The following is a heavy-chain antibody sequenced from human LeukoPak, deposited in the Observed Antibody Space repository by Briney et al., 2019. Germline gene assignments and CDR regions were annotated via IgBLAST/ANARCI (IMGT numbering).Heavy chain of an antibody. CDR2: IYGSGST. Sequence: SETLSLTCTVSGSSITSNYWSWIRQPAGKGLEWIGRIYGSGSTSYNPSLKSRVTMSLDTSKSQFSLKLSSVTAADTAMYYCARDGDHDSGWPFHWWGQETLVTVPS. CDR1: GSSITSNY. D-gene: IGHD6-19*01. CDR3: ARDGDHDSGWPFHW. J-gene: IGHJ4*02. V-gene: IGHV4-4*07.